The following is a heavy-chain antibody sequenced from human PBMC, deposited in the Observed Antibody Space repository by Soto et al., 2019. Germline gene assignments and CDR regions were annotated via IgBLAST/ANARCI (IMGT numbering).Heavy chain of an antibody. V-gene: IGHV1-2*02. CDR1: GCTFTDYY. CDR2: INPNSGGT. Sequence: ASVKVSCKASGCTFTDYYIHWVRQAPGQGLEGMGWINPNSGGTNYAQKFQGRVTMTRDTSISTAYMELSRLRTGDTAVYYCATLGAGAFDYWGQGSLVTVSS. D-gene: IGHD3-16*01. CDR3: ATLGAGAFDY. J-gene: IGHJ4*02.